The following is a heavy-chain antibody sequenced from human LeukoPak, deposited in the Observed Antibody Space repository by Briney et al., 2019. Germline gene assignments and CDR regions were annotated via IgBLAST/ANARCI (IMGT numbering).Heavy chain of an antibody. D-gene: IGHD3-16*01. CDR3: ARFMITFGGVSHFDY. CDR1: GFTFSNYW. V-gene: IGHV3-7*04. J-gene: IGHJ4*02. CDR2: INQDGSEK. Sequence: GGSLRLSCAASGFTFSNYWMSWVRQAPGKGLEWVANINQDGSEKSYVDSVEGRFTISRDNSKNTLYLQMNSLRAEDTAVYYCARFMITFGGVSHFDYWGQGTLVTVSS.